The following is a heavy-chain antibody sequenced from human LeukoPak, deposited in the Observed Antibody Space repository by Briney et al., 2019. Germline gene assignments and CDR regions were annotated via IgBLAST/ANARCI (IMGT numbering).Heavy chain of an antibody. D-gene: IGHD3-22*01. V-gene: IGHV4-61*02. J-gene: IGHJ2*01. CDR3: GRCDSSGYYRYWYFDL. Sequence: PSQTLSLTCTVSGGSISSGSYLWSWIRQPAGKGLESIACIYTSGSTNYNPSLKSRVTISVDTSKNQFSLKLSSVTATDTAVCYCGRCDSSGYYRYWYFDLWGRGTLVTVSS. CDR1: GGSISSGSYL. CDR2: IYTSGST.